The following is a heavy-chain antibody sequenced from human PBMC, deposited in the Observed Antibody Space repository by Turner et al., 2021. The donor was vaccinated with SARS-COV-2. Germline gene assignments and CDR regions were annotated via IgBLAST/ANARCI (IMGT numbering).Heavy chain of an antibody. V-gene: IGHV1-2*02. J-gene: IGHJ4*02. CDR1: RYTFTGYY. CDR2: INPNSGGT. D-gene: IGHD3-3*01. Sequence: HVQLVQSGAEFKKPGASVTVSCKASRYTFTGYYMHWVRQAPGQGLEWMGWINPNSGGTNYEQKIQGRVSMTRDTSISTVYMELSRMRSDDTAVYYCARGPAVFGVVIMGYWGQGTLVTVSS. CDR3: ARGPAVFGVVIMGY.